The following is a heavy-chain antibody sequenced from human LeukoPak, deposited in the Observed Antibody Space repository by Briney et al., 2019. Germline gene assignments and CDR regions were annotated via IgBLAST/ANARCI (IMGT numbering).Heavy chain of an antibody. CDR1: GGSISSSSYY. CDR2: IYYSGST. Sequence: SETLSLTCTVSGGSISSSSYYWGWIRQPPGKGLEWIGSIYYSGSTYYNPSLKSRVTISVDTSKNQFSLKLSSVTAADTAVYYCARMYYYDSSGYPPAWGQGTLVTVSS. CDR3: ARMYYYDSSGYPPA. V-gene: IGHV4-39*07. D-gene: IGHD3-22*01. J-gene: IGHJ5*02.